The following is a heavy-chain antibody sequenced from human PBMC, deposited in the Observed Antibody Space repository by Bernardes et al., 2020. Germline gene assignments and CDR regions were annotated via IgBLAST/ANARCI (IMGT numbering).Heavy chain of an antibody. CDR1: GFTFSSYW. Sequence: GGSLCLSCAASGFTFSSYWMSWVRQAPGKGLEWVANIKQDGSEQYYVDSVKGLFTISRDNAKNSLYLQMNSLSAEDTAVYYCARDQTGTTGWNYYYYYYMDVWGKGTTVTVSS. V-gene: IGHV3-7*03. J-gene: IGHJ6*03. CDR2: IKQDGSEQ. CDR3: ARDQTGTTGWNYYYYYYMDV. D-gene: IGHD1-1*01.